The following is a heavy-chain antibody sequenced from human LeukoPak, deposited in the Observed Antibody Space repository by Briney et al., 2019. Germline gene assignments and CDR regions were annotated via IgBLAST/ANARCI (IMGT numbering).Heavy chain of an antibody. V-gene: IGHV1-46*01. Sequence: ASVKVSCKASGYTFTSYYMHWVRQAPGQGLEWMGIINPSGGSTSYAQKFQGRVTMTRATSTSTVYMELSSLRSEDTAVYYCARDGGYYGSGSYPDPWGQGTLVTVSS. CDR3: ARDGGYYGSGSYPDP. CDR1: GYTFTSYY. CDR2: INPSGGST. J-gene: IGHJ5*02. D-gene: IGHD3-10*01.